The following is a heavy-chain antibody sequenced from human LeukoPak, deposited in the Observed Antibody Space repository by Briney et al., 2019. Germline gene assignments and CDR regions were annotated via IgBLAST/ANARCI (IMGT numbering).Heavy chain of an antibody. CDR3: TGDLQLDYGDYHASSDY. Sequence: PSPTLSPTCGVVGGSLSGYDWKSVRQPPGKGLEWVGEIKHSGSTNYNPSLKSRVTISVDTSKNQFSLILTSVTAADTAVYYCTGDLQLDYGDYHASSDYWGQGTLVTVSS. CDR1: GGSLSGYD. V-gene: IGHV4-34*01. D-gene: IGHD4-17*01. CDR2: IKHSGST. J-gene: IGHJ4*02.